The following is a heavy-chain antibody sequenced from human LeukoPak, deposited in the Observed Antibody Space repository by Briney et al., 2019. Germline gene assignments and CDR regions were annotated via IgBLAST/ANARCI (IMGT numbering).Heavy chain of an antibody. D-gene: IGHD3-3*01. Sequence: ASVKVSCKASGYTFTSYGISWVRQAPGQGLEWMGWISAYHGNTNYAQKLQGRVTITTDESTSTAYMELSSLRSEDTAVYYCARDGRMDYDFWSGYPGDYYYMDVWGKGTTVTVSS. CDR2: ISAYHGNT. CDR1: GYTFTSYG. CDR3: ARDGRMDYDFWSGYPGDYYYMDV. J-gene: IGHJ6*03. V-gene: IGHV1-18*01.